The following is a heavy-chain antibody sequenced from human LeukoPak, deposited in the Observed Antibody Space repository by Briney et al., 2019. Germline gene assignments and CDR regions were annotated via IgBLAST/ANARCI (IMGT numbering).Heavy chain of an antibody. CDR2: ISGSGGST. J-gene: IGHJ4*02. CDR3: AKDGYSSGWYSNY. Sequence: PGGSLTLSCAASGFTFSSYAMTWVRQAPGKGLEWVSAISGSGGSTYYADSVKGRFTISRDNSRNTLYLQMNSLRAEDTAVYYCAKDGYSSGWYSNYWGQGTLVSDSS. CDR1: GFTFSSYA. D-gene: IGHD6-19*01. V-gene: IGHV3-23*01.